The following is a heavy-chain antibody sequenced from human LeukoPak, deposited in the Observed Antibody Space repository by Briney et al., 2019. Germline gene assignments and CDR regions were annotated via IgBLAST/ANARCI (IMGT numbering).Heavy chain of an antibody. J-gene: IGHJ5*02. CDR3: ARDTVDQNWFDP. CDR2: INYGETT. V-gene: IGHV4-34*09. D-gene: IGHD4-23*01. Sequence: SETLSLTCAVYGGSFNSFYWTWIRQSPGKGLEWIGEINYGETTQYNPSLKSRVTISVDTSKSQFSLKLSSVTAADTAVYYCARDTVDQNWFDPWGQGTLVTVSS. CDR1: GGSFNSFY.